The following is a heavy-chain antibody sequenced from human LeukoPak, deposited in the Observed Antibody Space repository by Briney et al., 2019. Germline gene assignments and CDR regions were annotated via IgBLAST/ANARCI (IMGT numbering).Heavy chain of an antibody. CDR3: AREDDILTGYHDY. J-gene: IGHJ4*02. CDR1: GFTLSSYW. V-gene: IGHV3-48*01. Sequence: GGSLRLSCAASGFTLSSYWMSWVRQAPGKGLEWVSYISSSSSTIYYADSVKGRFTISRDNAKNSLYLQMNSLRAEDTAVYYCAREDDILTGYHDYWGQGTLVTVSS. CDR2: ISSSSSTI. D-gene: IGHD3-9*01.